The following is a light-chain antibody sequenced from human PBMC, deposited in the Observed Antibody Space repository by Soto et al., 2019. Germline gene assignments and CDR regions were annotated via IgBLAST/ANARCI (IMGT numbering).Light chain of an antibody. CDR3: QSYDSSLSGWV. Sequence: QSVLTQPPAVSGAPGQRVTISCTGSSSHIGAVYDVRWYQQLPGTAPKLLIYGNSNRPSGVPDRFSGSKSGTSASLAITGLKAEDEADYYCQSYDSSLSGWVFGGGTKHTVL. V-gene: IGLV1-40*01. CDR2: GNS. CDR1: SSHIGAVYD. J-gene: IGLJ3*02.